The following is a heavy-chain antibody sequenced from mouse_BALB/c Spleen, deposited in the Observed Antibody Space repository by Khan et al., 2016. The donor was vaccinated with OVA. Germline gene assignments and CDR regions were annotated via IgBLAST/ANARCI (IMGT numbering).Heavy chain of an antibody. Sequence: EVQLQESGPGLVKPSQSLSLTCTVTGYSITSDYAWNWIRQFPGNKLEWMGFISYSGSTSYNPSLKSRISITRDTSKNQFFLQLNSVTTEDTATYFRSSRDYDAPSDWGKGTTLTVSS. D-gene: IGHD2-4*01. CDR3: SSRDYDAPSD. CDR2: ISYSGST. CDR1: GYSITSDYA. V-gene: IGHV3-2*02. J-gene: IGHJ2*01.